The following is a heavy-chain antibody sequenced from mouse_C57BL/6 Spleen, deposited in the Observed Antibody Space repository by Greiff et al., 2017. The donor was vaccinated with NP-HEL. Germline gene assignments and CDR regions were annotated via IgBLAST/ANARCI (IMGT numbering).Heavy chain of an antibody. CDR2: IDPSDSYT. Sequence: VQLQQSGAELVRPGTSVKLSCKASGYTFTSYWMHWVKQRPGQGLEWIGVIDPSDSYTNYNQKFKGKATLTVDTSSSTAYMQLSSLTSVDSAVYYCARGGTTVVATPLDDWGQGPTLTVSS. D-gene: IGHD1-1*01. CDR3: ARGGTTVVATPLDD. CDR1: GYTFTSYW. V-gene: IGHV1-59*01. J-gene: IGHJ2*01.